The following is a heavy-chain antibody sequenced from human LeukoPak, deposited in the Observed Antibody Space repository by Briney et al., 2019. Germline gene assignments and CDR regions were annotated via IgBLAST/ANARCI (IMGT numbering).Heavy chain of an antibody. CDR1: GYSFTTYW. CDR3: ARGTLKSRYYFDY. CDR2: IYPGDSDT. V-gene: IGHV5-51*01. J-gene: IGHJ4*02. Sequence: GESLKISCKGSGYSFTTYWIGWVRQMPGKGLEWMGIIYPGDSDTRYSPSFQGQVTISADKSISTAYLQWSSLKASDTAMFYCARGTLKSRYYFDYWGQGTLVTVSS.